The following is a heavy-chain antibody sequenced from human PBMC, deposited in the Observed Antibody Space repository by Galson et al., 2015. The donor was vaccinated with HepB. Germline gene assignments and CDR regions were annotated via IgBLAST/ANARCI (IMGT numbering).Heavy chain of an antibody. CDR2: IKSKTGDT. J-gene: IGHJ4*02. Sequence: SVKVSCKASGYTDYMHWVRQAPGQGLEWMGRIKSKTGDTNSAQKFQGRVTMTRDTSISTAYMELSRLTSDDTAVYYCARGGSKAFDYWGQGTQVTVSS. CDR1: GYTDY. V-gene: IGHV1-2*06. D-gene: IGHD5/OR15-5a*01. CDR3: ARGGSKAFDY.